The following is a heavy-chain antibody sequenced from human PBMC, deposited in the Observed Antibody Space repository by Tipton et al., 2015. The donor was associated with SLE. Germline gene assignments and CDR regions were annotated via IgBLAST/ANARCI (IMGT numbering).Heavy chain of an antibody. D-gene: IGHD3-3*01. V-gene: IGHV4-31*03. Sequence: TLSLTCTVSGGSISSVGYYWSWIRQHPGKGLEWIGYIYYSGSTYYNPSLKSRVTISVDTSKDQFSLKLSSVTAADTAVYYCARSAIFGVIMGGYFDYCGQGTLVTVSS. CDR3: ARSAIFGVIMGGYFDY. J-gene: IGHJ4*02. CDR2: IYYSGST. CDR1: GGSISSVGYY.